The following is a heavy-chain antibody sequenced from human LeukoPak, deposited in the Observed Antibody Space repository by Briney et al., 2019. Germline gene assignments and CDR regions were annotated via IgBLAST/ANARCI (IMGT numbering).Heavy chain of an antibody. CDR1: GFTFSSYS. Sequence: PGGSLRLSCAASGFTFSSYSLNWVRQAPGQGLEWVSSISSSSSDIYYSVSLKGRCIISRDNATNSLYLLMNSLRAEETAVYYCGKDSGTTGTMSGDFDYWGQGTLVTVSS. CDR2: ISSSSSDI. J-gene: IGHJ4*02. CDR3: GKDSGTTGTMSGDFDY. D-gene: IGHD1-1*01. V-gene: IGHV3-21*01.